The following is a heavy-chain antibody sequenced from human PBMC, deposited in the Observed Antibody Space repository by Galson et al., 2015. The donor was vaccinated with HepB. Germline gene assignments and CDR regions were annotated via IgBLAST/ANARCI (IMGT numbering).Heavy chain of an antibody. Sequence: TLSLTCTVSGGSISSGGYYWSWIRQHPGKGLEWIGYIYYSGSTYYNPSLKSRVTISVDTSKNQFSLKLSSVTAADTAVYYCARDRALGGVIVYGMDVWGQGTTVTVSS. CDR1: GGSISSGGYY. CDR2: IYYSGST. J-gene: IGHJ6*02. V-gene: IGHV4-31*03. CDR3: ARDRALGGVIVYGMDV. D-gene: IGHD3-16*02.